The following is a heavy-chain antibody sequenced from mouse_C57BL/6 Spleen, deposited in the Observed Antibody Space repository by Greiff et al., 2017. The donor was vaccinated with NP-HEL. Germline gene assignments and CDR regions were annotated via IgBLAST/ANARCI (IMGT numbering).Heavy chain of an antibody. D-gene: IGHD2-4*01. CDR2: ISSGSSTT. V-gene: IGHV5-17*01. Sequence: DVQLVESGGGLVKPGASLKLSCAASGFTFSDYGMHWVRQAPEKGLEWVAYISSGSSTTYYADTVKGRSTLSTDTATNTPFLQMTSLSSEDTAMYYCESGRDYGAAYDFDYWGQGTTLTVSS. CDR3: ESGRDYGAAYDFDY. CDR1: GFTFSDYG. J-gene: IGHJ2*01.